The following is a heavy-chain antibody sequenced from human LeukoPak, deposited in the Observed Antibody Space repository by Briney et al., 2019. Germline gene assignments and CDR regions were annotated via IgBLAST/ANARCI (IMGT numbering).Heavy chain of an antibody. CDR2: IYTSGST. J-gene: IGHJ4*02. D-gene: IGHD3-10*01. CDR3: ARTMVRGPFDY. Sequence: SETLSLTCTVSGGSISSYYWSWIRQPPGKGLEWIGYIYTSGSTNYNPSLKSRVTISVDTSKNQFSLKLSSVTAADTAVYYCARTMVRGPFDYWGQGTLVTVSS. V-gene: IGHV4-4*09. CDR1: GGSISSYY.